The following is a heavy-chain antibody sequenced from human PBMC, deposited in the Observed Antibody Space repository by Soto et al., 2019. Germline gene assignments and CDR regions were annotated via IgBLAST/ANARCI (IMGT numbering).Heavy chain of an antibody. CDR2: IHYSGST. D-gene: IGHD6-6*01. V-gene: IGHV4-30-4*01. J-gene: IGHJ6*02. Sequence: SETLSLTCTVSGGSISSSDYYWSWIRQPPGKGLEWIGYIHYSGSTYYNPSLKSRVNISVDTSKSQFSLKLSSVTAADTAVYYCACYCRVYSSASHYYYGMDVWGQGTTVTVS. CDR1: GGSISSSDYY. CDR3: ACYCRVYSSASHYYYGMDV.